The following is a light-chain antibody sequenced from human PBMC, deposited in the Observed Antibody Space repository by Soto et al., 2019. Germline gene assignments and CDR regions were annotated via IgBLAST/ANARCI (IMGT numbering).Light chain of an antibody. CDR1: RSDVGGYKY. Sequence: QSVLTQPASVSGSPGQSITISCTGTRSDVGGYKYVSWYQQHPGKAPKLIIYEVSNRPSGVSNRFSGSKSGTTASLIISGLQAEDEGDYYCSSYTPSDTRVFGGGTKVTVL. V-gene: IGLV2-14*01. CDR2: EVS. J-gene: IGLJ3*02. CDR3: SSYTPSDTRV.